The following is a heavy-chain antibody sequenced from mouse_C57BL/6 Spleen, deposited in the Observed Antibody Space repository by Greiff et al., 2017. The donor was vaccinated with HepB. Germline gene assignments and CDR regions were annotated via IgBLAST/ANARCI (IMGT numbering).Heavy chain of an antibody. J-gene: IGHJ4*01. CDR1: GYSFSSSW. V-gene: IGHV1-82*01. Sequence: VQLQQSGPELVKPGASVKISCKASGYSFSSSWMNWVKQRPGKGLEWIGRIYPGDGDTNYNGKFKGKATLTADKSSSTAYMQLSSLTSEDSAVYFCARSTDYGNYAMDYWGQVTSVTVSS. CDR3: ARSTDYGNYAMDY. D-gene: IGHD2-1*01. CDR2: IYPGDGDT.